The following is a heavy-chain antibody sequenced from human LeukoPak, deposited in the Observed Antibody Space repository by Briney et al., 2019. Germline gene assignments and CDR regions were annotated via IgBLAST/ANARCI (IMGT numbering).Heavy chain of an antibody. Sequence: GRSLRLSCAASGLTFSSYGMHWVRQAPGKGPEWVAVISYDGSNKYYADSVKGRFTISRDNSKNTLYLQMNSLRAEDTAVYYRARDMSGYYGSGSYFLGYFDLWGRGTLVTVSS. V-gene: IGHV3-30-3*01. CDR2: ISYDGSNK. J-gene: IGHJ2*01. CDR1: GLTFSSYG. D-gene: IGHD3-10*01. CDR3: ARDMSGYYGSGSYFLGYFDL.